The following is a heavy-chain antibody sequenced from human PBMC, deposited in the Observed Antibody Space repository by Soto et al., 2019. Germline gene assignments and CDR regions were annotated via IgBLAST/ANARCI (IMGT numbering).Heavy chain of an antibody. D-gene: IGHD3-22*01. Sequence: ASVKVSCKASGGTFSSYAISWVRQAPGQGLEWMGGIIPIFGTANYAQKFQGRVTITADKSTSTAYMELSSLRSEDTAVYYCARGAVENYYDSSGYYHYWGQGTLVTI. V-gene: IGHV1-69*06. CDR1: GGTFSSYA. J-gene: IGHJ4*02. CDR2: IIPIFGTA. CDR3: ARGAVENYYDSSGYYHY.